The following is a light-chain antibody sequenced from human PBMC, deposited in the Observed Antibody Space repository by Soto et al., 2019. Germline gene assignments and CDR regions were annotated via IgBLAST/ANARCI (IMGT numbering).Light chain of an antibody. CDR1: SSNIGAGYD. Sequence: QSVLTQPPSVSWAPGQRVTISCTGSSSNIGAGYDVHWYQQLPGTAPKLLIYDNSNRPSGVPDRFSGSKSGTSASLAIAGLQADDEADYYCQSYDSSLSGYVFGTGTKVTVL. J-gene: IGLJ1*01. CDR3: QSYDSSLSGYV. V-gene: IGLV1-40*01. CDR2: DNS.